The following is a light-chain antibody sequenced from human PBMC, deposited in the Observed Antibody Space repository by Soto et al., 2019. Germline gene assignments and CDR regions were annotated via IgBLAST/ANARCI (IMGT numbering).Light chain of an antibody. J-gene: IGKJ5*01. V-gene: IGKV1-39*01. CDR2: AAS. CDR1: QSISSY. CDR3: QQSYSTPIT. Sequence: DIQMTQSPSSLSASVGDRVTITCRASQSISSYLNWYQQKPGKAPKLLIYAASSLQSGVPSRFSGSGSGTYFTLTISSLQPEDFATYYCQQSYSTPITFGQGTRLESK.